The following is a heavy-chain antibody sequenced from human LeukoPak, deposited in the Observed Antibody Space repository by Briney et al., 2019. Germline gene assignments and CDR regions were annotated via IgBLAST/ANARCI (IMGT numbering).Heavy chain of an antibody. D-gene: IGHD4-17*01. Sequence: SETLSLTCSVSGASISSYYWSWIRQPPGKGLEWIGYIYYSGSTNYNPSLKSRVTISVDTSKNQFSLKLSSVTAADTAVYYCARDGHDYGDYVHYYGMDVWGQGTTVTVSS. CDR3: ARDGHDYGDYVHYYGMDV. V-gene: IGHV4-59*01. CDR2: IYYSGST. CDR1: GASISSYY. J-gene: IGHJ6*02.